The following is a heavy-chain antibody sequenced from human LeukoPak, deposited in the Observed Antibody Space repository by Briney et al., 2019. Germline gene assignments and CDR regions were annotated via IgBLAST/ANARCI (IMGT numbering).Heavy chain of an antibody. V-gene: IGHV3-21*01. Sequence: GGSLRLSCAASGFTFSSYSMNWVRQAPGKGLEWVSSISSSSSYIYYADSVKGRFTISRDNAKNSLYLQMNSLRAEDTAVYYCARSTVWFGEFLPFDYWGQGTLVTVSS. CDR2: ISSSSSYI. CDR1: GFTFSSYS. D-gene: IGHD3-10*01. J-gene: IGHJ4*02. CDR3: ARSTVWFGEFLPFDY.